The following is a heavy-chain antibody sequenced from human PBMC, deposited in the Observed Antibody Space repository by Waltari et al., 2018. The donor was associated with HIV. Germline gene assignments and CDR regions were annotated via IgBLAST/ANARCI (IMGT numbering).Heavy chain of an antibody. CDR3: VRGLGSRPHFRSYDP. CDR1: GDSLGGYS. Sequence: QVRLQQWGAGLLKPSETLSLTCAVYGDSLGGYSWAWIRRSPEKGMEWIGEIEQNGDTNYHPSYKSRLTISVDTSKNQFSLTLRSATAADTAVYYCVRGLGSRPHFRSYDPWGQGTPVIVSS. J-gene: IGHJ5*02. D-gene: IGHD3-3*02. CDR2: IEQNGDT. V-gene: IGHV4-34*01.